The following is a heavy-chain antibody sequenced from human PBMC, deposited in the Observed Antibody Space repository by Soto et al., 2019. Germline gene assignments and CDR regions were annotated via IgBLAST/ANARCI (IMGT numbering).Heavy chain of an antibody. Sequence: VVSLRLWCAASGCTCGSYGMSWIRQAQGKGLEWVANIKQDGSEKYYVDFVKGRFTISRDNAKNSLYLQMNSLRAEDTAVYYCASTRLVGATTDFDYWGQGTLVTVSS. D-gene: IGHD1-26*01. CDR2: IKQDGSEK. CDR1: GCTCGSYG. J-gene: IGHJ4*02. CDR3: ASTRLVGATTDFDY. V-gene: IGHV3-7*03.